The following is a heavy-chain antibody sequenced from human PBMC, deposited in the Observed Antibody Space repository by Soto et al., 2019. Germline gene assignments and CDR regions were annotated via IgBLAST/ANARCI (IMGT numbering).Heavy chain of an antibody. D-gene: IGHD5-12*01. Sequence: QLQLQESGPGLVKPSETLSLTCTVSGGSISSSSYYWGWIRQPPGKGLEWIGSIYYSGSTYYNRSLKSRVTISVDTSKNQFSLKLSSVTAADTAVYYCARRWGEYSGYDNRNDYWGQGTLVTVSS. CDR1: GGSISSSSYY. J-gene: IGHJ4*02. CDR3: ARRWGEYSGYDNRNDY. CDR2: IYYSGST. V-gene: IGHV4-39*01.